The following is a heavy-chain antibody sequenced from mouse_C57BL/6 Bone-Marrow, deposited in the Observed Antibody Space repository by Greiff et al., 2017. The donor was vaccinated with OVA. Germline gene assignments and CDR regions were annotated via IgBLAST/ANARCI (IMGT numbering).Heavy chain of an antibody. J-gene: IGHJ3*01. V-gene: IGHV1-55*01. CDR2: IYPGSGST. CDR3: AREDYYGSSYVAY. Sequence: QVQLQQPGAELVKPGASVKMSCKASGYTFTSYWITWVKQRPGQGLEWIGDIYPGSGSTNYNEKFKSKATLTVDTSSSTAYMQLSSLTSEDSAVYYCAREDYYGSSYVAYWGQGTLVTVSA. CDR1: GYTFTSYW. D-gene: IGHD1-1*01.